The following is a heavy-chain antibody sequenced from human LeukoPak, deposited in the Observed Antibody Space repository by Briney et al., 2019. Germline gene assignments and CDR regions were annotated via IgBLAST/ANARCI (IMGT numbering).Heavy chain of an antibody. CDR1: GFTFSSYG. V-gene: IGHV3-23*01. J-gene: IGHJ4*02. CDR3: AKDVGPYDDRDYFDY. CDR2: ISASGGST. Sequence: GGSLRLSCAASGFTFSSYGMTWVRQAPGKGLEWVSGISASGGSTYYADSGKGRFTISRDNSKNTLYLQMNSLRAEDTAVYYCAKDVGPYDDRDYFDYWGQGTLVTVSS. D-gene: IGHD3-3*01.